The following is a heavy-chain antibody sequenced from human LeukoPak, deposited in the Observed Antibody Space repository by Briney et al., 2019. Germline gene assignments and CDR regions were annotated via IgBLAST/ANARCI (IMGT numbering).Heavy chain of an antibody. CDR1: GFTFSDYN. CDR2: ISGSGGST. CDR3: AKGGPYYDLLTGYIDS. J-gene: IGHJ4*02. Sequence: GGSLRLSCTASGFTFSDYNMNWVRQAPGKGLEWGSAISGSGGSTYYADSVKGRFTISRDNSKNTLYLQMNSLRAEDTAVYYCAKGGPYYDLLTGYIDSWGQGTLVTVSS. V-gene: IGHV3-23*01. D-gene: IGHD3-9*01.